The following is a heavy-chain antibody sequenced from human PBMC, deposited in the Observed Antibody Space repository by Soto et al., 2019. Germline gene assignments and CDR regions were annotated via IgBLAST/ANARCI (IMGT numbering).Heavy chain of an antibody. CDR1: GGSIRSCDSY. CDR3: AKYRRTDADGYTFDS. J-gene: IGHJ4*02. D-gene: IGHD5-12*01. CDR2: IYYSGST. Sequence: EPLYLPCHVSGGSIRSCDSYWCLIPHAAGKGLEWIGYIYYSGSTNFNPSLKSRVTMSVDTARNQFSLQLSSVTAADTAVYFCAKYRRTDADGYTFDSWGQGALVTVSS. V-gene: IGHV4-61*10.